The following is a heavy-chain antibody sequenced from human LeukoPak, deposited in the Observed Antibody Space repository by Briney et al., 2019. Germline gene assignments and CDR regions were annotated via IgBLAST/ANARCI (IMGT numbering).Heavy chain of an antibody. J-gene: IGHJ6*02. CDR3: ARTPARFMTTSIPGTDYGMDV. D-gene: IGHD4-4*01. Sequence: SETLSLTCTVSGGSISSYYWSWIRQPAGKGLEWIGRIYTSGSTNYNPSLKSRVTMSVDTSKNQFSLKLSSVTAADTAVYYCARTPARFMTTSIPGTDYGMDVWGQGTTVTVSS. CDR1: GGSISSYY. CDR2: IYTSGST. V-gene: IGHV4-4*07.